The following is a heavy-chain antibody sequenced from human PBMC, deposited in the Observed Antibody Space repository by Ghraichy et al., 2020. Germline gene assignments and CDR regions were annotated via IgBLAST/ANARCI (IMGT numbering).Heavy chain of an antibody. CDR3: RSGVTFDI. V-gene: IGHV3-7*03. CDR1: GLIFSSYC. CDR2: INQDGREK. Sequence: GGSLRLSCSASGLIFSSYCMTWVRQAPGKGLEWVANINQDGREKYYVASVKGRFTISRDNAKSSLYLQMNGLRAEDSGVYYCRSGVTFDIWGQGAMFAVSS. J-gene: IGHJ3*02. D-gene: IGHD3-10*01.